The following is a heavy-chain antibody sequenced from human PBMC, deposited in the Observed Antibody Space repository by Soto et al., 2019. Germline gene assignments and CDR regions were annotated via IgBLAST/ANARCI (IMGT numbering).Heavy chain of an antibody. V-gene: IGHV4-34*01. CDR3: ARAIRITMVRGVAPLTDY. CDR1: GGSFSGYY. J-gene: IGHJ4*02. Sequence: SETLSLTCAVYGGSFSGYYWSWIRQPPGKGLEWIGEINHSGSTNYNPSLKSRVTISVDTSKNQFSLKLSSVTAADTALYYFARAIRITMVRGVAPLTDYWGQETLVTVSS. CDR2: INHSGST. D-gene: IGHD3-10*01.